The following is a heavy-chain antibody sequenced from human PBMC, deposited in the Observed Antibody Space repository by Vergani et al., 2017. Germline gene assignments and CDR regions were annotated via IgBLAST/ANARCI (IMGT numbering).Heavy chain of an antibody. Sequence: EVQLLESGGGLVQPGGSLRLTCAASEFTFSNYAMNWVRQAPGKGLEWVSGISGSGVSAYYTDSVKGRFTISRDNSKNMLFLQMNNLRTEDTAIYYCAKQYFVSGNYLFDYWGQGTVVTVSS. D-gene: IGHD3-10*01. CDR2: ISGSGVSA. CDR1: EFTFSNYA. CDR3: AKQYFVSGNYLFDY. J-gene: IGHJ4*02. V-gene: IGHV3-23*01.